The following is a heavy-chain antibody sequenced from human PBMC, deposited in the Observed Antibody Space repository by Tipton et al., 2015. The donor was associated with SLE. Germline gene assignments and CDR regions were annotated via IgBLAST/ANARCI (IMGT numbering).Heavy chain of an antibody. CDR1: GGSFSGYY. J-gene: IGHJ3*02. D-gene: IGHD3-3*01. CDR2: INHSGST. V-gene: IGHV4-34*01. CDR3: ARDHITIFGVVNAFDI. Sequence: TLSLTCAVYGGSFSGYYCSWIRQPPGKGLEWIGEINHSGSTNYNPSLKSRVTISVDTSKNQFSLKLSSVTAADTAVYYCARDHITIFGVVNAFDIWGQGTMVTVSS.